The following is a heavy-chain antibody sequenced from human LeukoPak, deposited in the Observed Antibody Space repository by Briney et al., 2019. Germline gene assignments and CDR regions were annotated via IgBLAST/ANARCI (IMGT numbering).Heavy chain of an antibody. J-gene: IGHJ4*02. CDR3: GKGSSTSGCPDY. Sequence: GGSLRLSCEASGFTFNSYGMHWVRQAPGKGLDWVAFIRYDGSIKHYADSVKGRFTISRDNSKNTLFLQMNGLRPEDTAVYYCGKGSSTSGCPDYWGQGTLVTVSS. CDR2: IRYDGSIK. D-gene: IGHD6-19*01. V-gene: IGHV3-30*02. CDR1: GFTFNSYG.